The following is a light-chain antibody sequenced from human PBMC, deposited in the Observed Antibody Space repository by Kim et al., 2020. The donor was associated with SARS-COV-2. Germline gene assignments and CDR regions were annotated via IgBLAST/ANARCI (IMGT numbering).Light chain of an antibody. V-gene: IGKV3-15*01. CDR1: QSVSSN. Sequence: VSPGERATLSCTASQSVSSNIAWYQQKPGQAPRLLISDASTRATGIPARFSGGGSGTDFTLTISSLQSEDFAVYYCQQYNRWPRTFGQGTKVDIK. J-gene: IGKJ1*01. CDR3: QQYNRWPRT. CDR2: DAS.